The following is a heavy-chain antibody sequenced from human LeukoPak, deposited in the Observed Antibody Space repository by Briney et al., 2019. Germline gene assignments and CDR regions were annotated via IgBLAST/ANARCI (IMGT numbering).Heavy chain of an antibody. Sequence: GGSLRLSCTASGFTFSSYNMNWVRQAPGKGLEWVSSISTSSSYIYYADSVKGRFIISRDNAKNSLYLQMNSLRVGDTAVYYCLRGDRRDYWGQGTLVTVSS. V-gene: IGHV3-21*06. J-gene: IGHJ4*02. CDR3: LRGDRRDY. CDR1: GFTFSSYN. CDR2: ISTSSSYI.